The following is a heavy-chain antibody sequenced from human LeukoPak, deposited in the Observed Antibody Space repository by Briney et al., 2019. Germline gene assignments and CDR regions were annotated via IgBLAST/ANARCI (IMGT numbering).Heavy chain of an antibody. CDR2: LNPNSGNT. J-gene: IGHJ4*02. Sequence: ASVKVSCKASGYTFTTYDINWVRQATGQGLEWMGWLNPNSGNTGYAQKFQGRVTMTRNTSISTAFMELSGLRSEDTAVYFCARRNTAMVAGLDYWGQGSLVTVSS. CDR1: GYTFTTYD. V-gene: IGHV1-8*01. D-gene: IGHD5-18*01. CDR3: ARRNTAMVAGLDY.